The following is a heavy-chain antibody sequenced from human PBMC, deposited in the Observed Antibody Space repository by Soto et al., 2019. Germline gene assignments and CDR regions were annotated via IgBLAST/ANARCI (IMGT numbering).Heavy chain of an antibody. D-gene: IGHD3-3*01. CDR2: IYRDGSR. CDR3: ARDKRDLRFLEWSYYFDY. Sequence: SGFTVSSNHMSWVRQAPGKGLEWVSVIYRDGSRYYADSVKGRFTISRDNSKNTLYLQMNSLRAEDTAVYYCARDKRDLRFLEWSYYFDYWGQGTLVTVSS. J-gene: IGHJ4*02. CDR1: GFTVSSNH. V-gene: IGHV3-66*02.